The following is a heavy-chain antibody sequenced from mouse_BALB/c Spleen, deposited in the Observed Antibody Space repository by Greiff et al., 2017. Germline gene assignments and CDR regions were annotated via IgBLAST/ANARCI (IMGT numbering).Heavy chain of an antibody. V-gene: IGHV5-6-5*01. D-gene: IGHD1-1*01. CDR3: ARGRRNTTVVALYYYAMDY. CDR1: GFTFSSYA. CDR2: ISSGGST. Sequence: EVQRVESGGGLVKPGGSLKLSCAASGFTFSSYAMSWVRQTPEKRLEWVASISSGGSTYYPDSVKGRFTISRDNARNILYLQMSSLRSEDTAMYYCARGRRNTTVVALYYYAMDYWGQGTPVTVSS. J-gene: IGHJ4*01.